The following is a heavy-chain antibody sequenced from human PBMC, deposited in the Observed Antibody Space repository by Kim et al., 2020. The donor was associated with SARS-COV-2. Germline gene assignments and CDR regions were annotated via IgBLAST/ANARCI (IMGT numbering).Heavy chain of an antibody. CDR2: ISYDANIK. Sequence: GGSLRLSCAASGFSFSSYVMHWVRQAPGKGLEWVAVISYDANIKYYADSLKGRFTVSRDNSKNTLYLQINSLKADDTAVYYCARGPWAHAFDIWGQGTMVTVSS. CDR3: ARGPWAHAFDI. CDR1: GFSFSSYV. D-gene: IGHD1-26*01. J-gene: IGHJ3*02. V-gene: IGHV3-30-3*01.